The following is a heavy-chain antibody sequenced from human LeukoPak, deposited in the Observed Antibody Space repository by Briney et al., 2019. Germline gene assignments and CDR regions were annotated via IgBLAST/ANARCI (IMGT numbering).Heavy chain of an antibody. Sequence: GGSLRLSCAASGFTFSSYWMHWVRQAPGKGLVWVARINSDGSSTSYADCVKGRFTISRDNAKNTLYLQMNSLRAEDTAVYYCAREYYDFWSGFYYYYYGMDFWGQGTTVTVSS. CDR3: AREYYDFWSGFYYYYYGMDF. CDR1: GFTFSSYW. V-gene: IGHV3-74*01. J-gene: IGHJ6*02. CDR2: INSDGSST. D-gene: IGHD3-3*01.